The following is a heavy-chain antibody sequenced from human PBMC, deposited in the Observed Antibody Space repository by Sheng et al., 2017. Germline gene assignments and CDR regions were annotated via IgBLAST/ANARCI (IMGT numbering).Heavy chain of an antibody. CDR3: VRDMWLVFGAWFDP. V-gene: IGHV4-39*07. J-gene: IGHJ5*02. D-gene: IGHD3-10*02. Sequence: QLQLQESGPGLLKPSETLSLTCTVSGGSIGTNYYWGWIRQSPGKGLEWIGSINYSGSTFYNPYLKSRVTISVDTSKMHFSLNLTSVTAADTALYYCVRDMWLVFGAWFDPWGQGTQVIVSS. CDR1: GGSIGTNYY. CDR2: INYSGST.